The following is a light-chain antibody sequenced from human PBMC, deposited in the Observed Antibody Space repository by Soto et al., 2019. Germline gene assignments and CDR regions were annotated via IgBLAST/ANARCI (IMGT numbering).Light chain of an antibody. J-gene: IGKJ3*01. V-gene: IGKV3-15*01. CDR1: ESVSNN. CDR3: HQYNSWPPGT. Sequence: ERVTTQSPATLSLSPWERATLSCSASESVSNNLSWYQQKAGHSPRLLIYGASTRATGIPARFTRRWSGPEFTLTISSLQSQDFALYYCHQYNSWPPGTFGPATKWIS. CDR2: GAS.